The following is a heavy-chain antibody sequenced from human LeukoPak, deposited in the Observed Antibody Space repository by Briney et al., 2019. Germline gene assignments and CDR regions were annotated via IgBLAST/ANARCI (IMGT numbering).Heavy chain of an antibody. CDR1: GFTFSSYA. D-gene: IGHD3-22*01. CDR3: ATGGSGYPDY. CDR2: ISGSGSST. Sequence: PGGSLRLSCAASGFTFSSYAMNWVRQAPGKGLEWVSAISGSGSSTYYADSVKGRFTISRDNSKNTLYLQMNSLRAEDTAVYYCATGGSGYPDYWGQGTLVTVSS. J-gene: IGHJ4*02. V-gene: IGHV3-23*01.